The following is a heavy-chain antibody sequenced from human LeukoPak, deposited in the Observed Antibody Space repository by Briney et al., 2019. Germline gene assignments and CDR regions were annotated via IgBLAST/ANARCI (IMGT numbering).Heavy chain of an antibody. J-gene: IGHJ2*01. D-gene: IGHD5-24*01. CDR3: ARTPTKNYWYFDL. V-gene: IGHV4-59*01. CDR2: IYYSGNT. Sequence: PSETLSLTCTVSGGSISSYYWSWIRQSPGKGLEWIGYIYYSGNTNYNPSLKSRVTISVDTSKNQFSLKLSSVTAADTAVYYCARTPTKNYWYFDLWGRGTLVTVSS. CDR1: GGSISSYY.